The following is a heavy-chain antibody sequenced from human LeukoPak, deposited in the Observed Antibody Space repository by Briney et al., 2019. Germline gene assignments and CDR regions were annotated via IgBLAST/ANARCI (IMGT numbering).Heavy chain of an antibody. CDR2: IDWDDDK. CDR1: GFSLSTSGMR. D-gene: IGHD5-18*01. V-gene: IGHV2-70*04. J-gene: IGHJ4*02. Sequence: QTLSLTCTFSGFSLSTSGMRVRWLPQPPGKALEWLARIDWDDDKFYSTSLKTRLSIAKDTSKNPAVLTPTNTAPVDTATYYRALAMEVSHFDYWGQGTLVTVSS. CDR3: ALAMEVSHFDY.